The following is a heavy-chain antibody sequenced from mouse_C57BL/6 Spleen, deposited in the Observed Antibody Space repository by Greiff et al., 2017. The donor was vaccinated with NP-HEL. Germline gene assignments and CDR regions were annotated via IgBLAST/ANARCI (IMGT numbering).Heavy chain of an antibody. CDR3: ARENGSYYAMDY. CDR2: IHPNSGST. J-gene: IGHJ4*01. CDR1: GYTFTSYW. Sequence: QVQLQQPGAELVKPGASVKLSCKASGYTFTSYWMHWVKQRPGQGLEWIGMIHPNSGSTNYNEKFKSKATLTVDKSSSTAYMQLSSLTSEDSAVYYCARENGSYYAMDYWGQGTSVTVSS. D-gene: IGHD2-2*01. V-gene: IGHV1-64*01.